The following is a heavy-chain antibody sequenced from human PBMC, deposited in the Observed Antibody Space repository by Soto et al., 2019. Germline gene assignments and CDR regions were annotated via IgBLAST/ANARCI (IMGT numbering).Heavy chain of an antibody. CDR3: ARLGGYYQAFDS. Sequence: SETLSLTCTVSGGSISSGDYYWSWIRQPPGKGLEWIGYIYYSGSTYYNPSLKSRVTISVDTSKNQFSLKLSSVTAADTAVYYCARLGGYYQAFDSWGQGTLVTVSS. V-gene: IGHV4-30-4*01. J-gene: IGHJ4*02. CDR2: IYYSGST. D-gene: IGHD3-22*01. CDR1: GGSISSGDYY.